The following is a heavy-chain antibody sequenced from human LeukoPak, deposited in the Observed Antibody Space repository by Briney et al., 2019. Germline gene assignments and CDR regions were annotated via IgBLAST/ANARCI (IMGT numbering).Heavy chain of an antibody. CDR2: LIPIFTTP. CDR1: GGTFSIYA. J-gene: IGHJ4*02. Sequence: GSSVKVSCKDSGGTFSIYAISWVRQAPGQGLEWMGGLIPIFTTPEYAQKFQDRVTITTDESTSTAYMELSSLGSEDTAVYYCARRGTDYDSSGYYFTYWGQGTLVIVSS. CDR3: ARRGTDYDSSGYYFTY. D-gene: IGHD3-22*01. V-gene: IGHV1-69*05.